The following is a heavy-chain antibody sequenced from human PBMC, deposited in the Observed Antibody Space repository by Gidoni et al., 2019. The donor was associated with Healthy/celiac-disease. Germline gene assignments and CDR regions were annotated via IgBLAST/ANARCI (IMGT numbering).Heavy chain of an antibody. CDR3: AKFGSSWFRFDY. Sequence: EVPLLASGGGLVQPGGSLRLSCAASGFTFSSYAMSWVRQGPGKGLEWVSASSGSGGSTYYADSVKGRFTISRDNSKNTLYLQMNSLRAEDTAVYYCAKFGSSWFRFDYWGQGTLVTVSS. V-gene: IGHV3-23*01. D-gene: IGHD6-13*01. J-gene: IGHJ4*02. CDR2: SSGSGGST. CDR1: GFTFSSYA.